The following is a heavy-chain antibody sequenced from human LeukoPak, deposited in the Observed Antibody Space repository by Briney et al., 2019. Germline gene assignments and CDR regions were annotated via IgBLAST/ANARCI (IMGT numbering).Heavy chain of an antibody. J-gene: IGHJ4*02. CDR1: GGSISSYY. Sequence: SETLSLTCTVSGGSISSYYWSWIRQPPGKGLEWIGYIHSNGGTRYNPALKSRVTMSVDTSNNQSSLKLDSVTAADTAVFYCARHVSGIYGSRGDFDYWGQGTLVTVSS. CDR3: ARHVSGIYGSRGDFDY. CDR2: IHSNGGT. V-gene: IGHV4-59*08. D-gene: IGHD3-10*01.